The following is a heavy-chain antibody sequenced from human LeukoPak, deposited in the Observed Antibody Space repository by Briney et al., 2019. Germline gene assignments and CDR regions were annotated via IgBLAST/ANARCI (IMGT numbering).Heavy chain of an antibody. CDR3: ARDLGQYYDTSDNWFDP. CDR1: GFTFSNYW. Sequence: GGSLRLSCAASGFTFSNYWMHWVGQAPGKGVVWVSRINSDGINTSYADSVKGRFTISRDNAKNTLNLQMNSLRAEDTAVYYCARDLGQYYDTSDNWFDPWGQGTLVTVSS. D-gene: IGHD3-22*01. J-gene: IGHJ5*02. V-gene: IGHV3-74*01. CDR2: INSDGINT.